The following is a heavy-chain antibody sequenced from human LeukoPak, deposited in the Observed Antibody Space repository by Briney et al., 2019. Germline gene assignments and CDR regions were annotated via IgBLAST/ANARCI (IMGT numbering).Heavy chain of an antibody. V-gene: IGHV4-38-2*02. D-gene: IGHD3-22*01. J-gene: IGHJ3*02. CDR1: GYSISSDCY. Sequence: SETLSLTCIVSGYSISSDCYWGWIRQPPGKGLEWIRSVYHTGGTYYNPSLKSRVTISVDTSKNQFSLKLSSVTAADTAVYYCARDATYYYDSSGYLGHDAFDIWGQGTMVTVSS. CDR3: ARDATYYYDSSGYLGHDAFDI. CDR2: VYHTGGT.